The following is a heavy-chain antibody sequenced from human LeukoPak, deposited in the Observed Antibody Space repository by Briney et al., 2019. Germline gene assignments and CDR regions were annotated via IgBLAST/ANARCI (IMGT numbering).Heavy chain of an antibody. CDR1: GGSLSSGGYS. Sequence: SETLSLTCAVSGGSLSSGGYSWSWIRQPPGKGLEWIGYIYHSGSTYYNPSLKSRVTISVDRSKNQFSLKLSSVTAADTAVYYCARDLSPLVKGKGKKIVVVVAALPAWDYWGQGTLVTVSS. V-gene: IGHV4-30-2*01. CDR3: ARDLSPLVKGKGKKIVVVVAALPAWDY. CDR2: IYHSGST. D-gene: IGHD2-15*01. J-gene: IGHJ4*02.